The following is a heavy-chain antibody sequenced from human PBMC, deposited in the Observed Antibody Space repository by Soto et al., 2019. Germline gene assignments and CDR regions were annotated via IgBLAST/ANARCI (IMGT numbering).Heavy chain of an antibody. CDR3: ARTYDDSGPNSGGYGFDI. Sequence: SSETLSLTCTVSGDSISSGDYYWSWIRQPPGKGLEWIGCIYYSGNTYYNPSLKRRFSISVDTSKNQFSLKLSSVTAADTAVYYCARTYDDSGPNSGGYGFDIWGQGTMVTVSS. J-gene: IGHJ3*02. D-gene: IGHD3-22*01. V-gene: IGHV4-30-4*02. CDR1: GDSISSGDYY. CDR2: IYYSGNT.